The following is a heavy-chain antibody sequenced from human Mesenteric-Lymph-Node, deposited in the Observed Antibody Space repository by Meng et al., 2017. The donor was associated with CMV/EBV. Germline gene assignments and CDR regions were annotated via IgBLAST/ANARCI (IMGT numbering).Heavy chain of an antibody. CDR3: ARDREKQQLIRYYGMDV. CDR1: GLTFSSYS. V-gene: IGHV3-21*01. Sequence: GESLKISCAASGLTFSSYSMNWVRQAPGKGLEWVSSISSSSSYIYYADSVKGRFTFSRDNAKNSLYLQMNSLRAEDTAVYYCARDREKQQLIRYYGMDVWGQGTTVTVSS. D-gene: IGHD6-13*01. J-gene: IGHJ6*02. CDR2: ISSSSSYI.